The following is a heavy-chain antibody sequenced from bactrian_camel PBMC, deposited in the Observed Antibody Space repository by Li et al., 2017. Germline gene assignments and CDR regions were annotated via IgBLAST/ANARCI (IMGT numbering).Heavy chain of an antibody. CDR1: GHTYKQYC. D-gene: IGHD3*01. Sequence: HVQLVESGGGSMQAGGSLRLSCAVSGHTYKQYCMGWFRQAPNEPREGVGLLYLDGRTDYVDSVKGRFTISRDNAKDTLYLQMNSLKIEDTAVYYCALGSSRQATMTARGKGTQVTVS. J-gene: IGHJ4*01. V-gene: IGHV3S53*01. CDR2: LYLDGRT.